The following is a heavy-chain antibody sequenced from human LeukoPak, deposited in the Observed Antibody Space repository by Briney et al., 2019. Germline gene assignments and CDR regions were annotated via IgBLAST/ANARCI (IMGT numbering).Heavy chain of an antibody. CDR3: ARDGTDMVRGGPEGNWFDP. V-gene: IGHV4-39*07. CDR1: GGSISSSSYY. J-gene: IGHJ5*02. D-gene: IGHD3-10*01. CDR2: IYYSGST. Sequence: SETLSLTCTVSGGSISSSSYYWGWIRQPPGKGLEWIGSIYYSGSTYYNPSLKSRVTISVDTSKNQFSLKLSSVTAADTAVYYCARDGTDMVRGGPEGNWFDPWGQGTLVTVSS.